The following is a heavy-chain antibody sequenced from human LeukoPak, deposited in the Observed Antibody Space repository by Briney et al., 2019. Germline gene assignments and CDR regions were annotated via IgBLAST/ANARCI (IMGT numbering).Heavy chain of an antibody. J-gene: IGHJ4*02. CDR2: IYTSGST. CDR3: ARDSRYYDFGSGYVDY. D-gene: IGHD3-3*01. CDR1: GGSISSYY. V-gene: IGHV4-4*07. Sequence: SETLSLTCTVSGGSISSYYWSWIRQPAGQGLEWIGRIYTSGSTNYNPSLKSRATLSIDTSKNQFSLMLTSVTAADTAVYYCARDSRYYDFGSGYVDYWGQGILVTVSS.